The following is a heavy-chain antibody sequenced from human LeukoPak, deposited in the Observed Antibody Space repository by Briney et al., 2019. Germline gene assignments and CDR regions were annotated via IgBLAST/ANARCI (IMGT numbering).Heavy chain of an antibody. Sequence: GGSLRLSCGTSGFRFRTYAMTWVRQAPGKGLEWVSTITDVGDRALYIDSVRGRFTIFRDDSKNTLYLQMNSLRAEDTAVYYCTKDQDFRLGSMDFWGLGTLVTVSS. CDR1: GFRFRTYA. CDR2: ITDVGDRA. V-gene: IGHV3-23*01. CDR3: TKDQDFRLGSMDF. D-gene: IGHD7-27*01. J-gene: IGHJ4*02.